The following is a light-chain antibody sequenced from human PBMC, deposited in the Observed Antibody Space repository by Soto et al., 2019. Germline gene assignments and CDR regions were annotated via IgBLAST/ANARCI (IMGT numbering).Light chain of an antibody. V-gene: IGKV4-1*01. Sequence: DIVMTQSQDSLAVSLGERATINCKSSQSVLYSTNNKNYLAWYQQKPGQPPKLLIYWAATRESGVPDRFSGSGSGTDSTRAISSLQAEDVAVAPLTFGGGTKVEIK. CDR3: T. J-gene: IGKJ4*01. CDR2: WAA. CDR1: QSVLYSTNNKNY.